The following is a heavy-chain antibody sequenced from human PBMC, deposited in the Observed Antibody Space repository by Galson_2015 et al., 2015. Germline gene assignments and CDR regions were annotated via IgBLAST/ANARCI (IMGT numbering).Heavy chain of an antibody. CDR1: GYRFTSYW. CDR2: IYPGDSDT. CDR3: AKTVGTSWSDAFEI. D-gene: IGHD7-27*01. J-gene: IGHJ3*02. Sequence: QSGAEVKKPGESLTISCKGSGYRFTSYWIVWVRQMPGKGLEWMGIIYPGDSDTRYSPSFQGQVTISADKSISSASLQWSSLKASDTAMYYCAKTVGTSWSDAFEIWGQGTMVTVSS. V-gene: IGHV5-51*01.